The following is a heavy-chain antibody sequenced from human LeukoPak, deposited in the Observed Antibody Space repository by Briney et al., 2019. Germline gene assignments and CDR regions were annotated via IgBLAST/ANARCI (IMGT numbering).Heavy chain of an antibody. D-gene: IGHD3-10*01. CDR2: VKSDGSNP. CDR3: AIDIVSGSGSLDY. V-gene: IGHV3-74*01. Sequence: QPGGSLRLSCAASRFSFSNYWMHWVRQAPGQGLVWVSRVKSDGSNPSYADSVKGRFTISRDNAENMLYLQMNTLGAEDTTVYYCAIDIVSGSGSLDYWGQGTLVTVSS. CDR1: RFSFSNYW. J-gene: IGHJ4*02.